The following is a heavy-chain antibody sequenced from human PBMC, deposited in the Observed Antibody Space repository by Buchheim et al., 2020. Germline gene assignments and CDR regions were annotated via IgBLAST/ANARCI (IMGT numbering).Heavy chain of an antibody. D-gene: IGHD1-7*01. Sequence: EVQLLESGGGLVQPGGSLRLSCAASGFTFSSYGMNWVRQAPGKGLEWVSGISGSGDSTFYADSVKGRFTISRDNSKSTLYLQMNSLRAEDTAVYYCAKDLRRGTTSQLNDYWGQGTL. CDR2: ISGSGDST. CDR1: GFTFSSYG. J-gene: IGHJ4*02. V-gene: IGHV3-23*01. CDR3: AKDLRRGTTSQLNDY.